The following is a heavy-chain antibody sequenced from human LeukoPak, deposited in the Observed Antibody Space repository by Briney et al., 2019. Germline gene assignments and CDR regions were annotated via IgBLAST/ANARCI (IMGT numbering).Heavy chain of an antibody. CDR1: GGSISSSSYY. CDR2: IYYSGST. CDR3: ARGGDVVVVPAAYNWFDP. V-gene: IGHV4-39*07. Sequence: SETLSLTCTVSGGSISSSSYYWGWIRQPPGKGLEWIGSIYYSGSTYYNPSLKSRVTISVDTSKNQFSLKLSSVTAADTAVYYCARGGDVVVVPAAYNWFDPWGQGTLVTVSS. D-gene: IGHD2-2*01. J-gene: IGHJ5*02.